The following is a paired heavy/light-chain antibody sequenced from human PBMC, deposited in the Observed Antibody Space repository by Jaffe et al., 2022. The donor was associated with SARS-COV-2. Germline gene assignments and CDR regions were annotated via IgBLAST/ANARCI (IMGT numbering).Light chain of an antibody. CDR2: LGS. Sequence: DIVMTQSPLSLPVTPGESASISCRSSQSLLHSNGHNFLDWYLQKPGQSPRILISLGSNRASGVSDRFSGSGSGTDFSLKISRVEAEDVGVYYCMQALQTPYTFGQGTKLEI. CDR1: QSLLHSNGHNF. V-gene: IGKV2-28*01. J-gene: IGKJ2*01. CDR3: MQALQTPYT.
Heavy chain of an antibody. J-gene: IGHJ5*02. CDR2: INQYESEK. Sequence: MQLVESGGGLVQPGGSLRLSCAASGLRSENYWMSWVRQAPGKGLEWVANINQYESEKYYVPSVRGRFTISRDKAKNSLYLEMNSLRDEDTAVYYCALGRSTSNYGGWLDPWGPGTLVTVSS. V-gene: IGHV3-7*01. D-gene: IGHD4-4*01. CDR3: ALGRSTSNYGGWLDP. CDR1: GLRSENYW.